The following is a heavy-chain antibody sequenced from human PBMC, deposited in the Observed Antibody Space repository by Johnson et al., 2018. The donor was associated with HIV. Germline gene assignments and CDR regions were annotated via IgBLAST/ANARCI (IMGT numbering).Heavy chain of an antibody. Sequence: VQLVESGGGLVQPGGSRRLSCAASGFIFSVYWMTWVRQAPGKGLEWVAIISYDGSNKYYADSVKGRFTISRDNSKNTLYLQMNSLRHDDTAVYYCARGGWLGYCSSTSCAKDAFDIWGQGTMVTVSS. CDR3: ARGGWLGYCSSTSCAKDAFDI. J-gene: IGHJ3*02. CDR2: ISYDGSNK. V-gene: IGHV3-30-3*01. D-gene: IGHD2-2*01. CDR1: GFIFSVYW.